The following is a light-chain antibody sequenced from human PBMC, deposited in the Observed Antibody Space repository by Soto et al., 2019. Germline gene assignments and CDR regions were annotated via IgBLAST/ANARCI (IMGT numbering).Light chain of an antibody. CDR1: SSDVGRYNY. CDR2: EVS. Sequence: QSALTQPASVSGSPGQSITISCTGTSSDVGRYNYVSWYQQYPGKAPKLIIFEVSIRPSGVSNRFSGSKSGTMASLTISGLQIEDEADYYCASYTSRTSVVFGGGTKLTVL. V-gene: IGLV2-14*01. J-gene: IGLJ2*01. CDR3: ASYTSRTSVV.